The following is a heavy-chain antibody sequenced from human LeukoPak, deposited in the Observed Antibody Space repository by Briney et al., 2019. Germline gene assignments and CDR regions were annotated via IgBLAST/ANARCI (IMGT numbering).Heavy chain of an antibody. J-gene: IGHJ6*02. CDR1: GGTFSSYA. V-gene: IGHV1-69*04. D-gene: IGHD1-14*01. CDR2: IIPILGIA. Sequence: ASVKVSCKASGGTFSSYAISWVRQAPGQGREWMGRIIPILGIANYAQKFQGRVTITADKSTSTAYMELSSLRSEDTAVYYCARDFDLRISHKSNQYGMDVWGQGTTVTVSS. CDR3: ARDFDLRISHKSNQYGMDV.